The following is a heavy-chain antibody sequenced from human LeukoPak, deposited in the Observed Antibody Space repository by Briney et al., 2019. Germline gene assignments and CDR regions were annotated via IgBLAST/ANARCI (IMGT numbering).Heavy chain of an antibody. J-gene: IGHJ4*02. CDR3: ARGLTILAIDY. V-gene: IGHV4-59*01. D-gene: IGHD3-3*01. CDR1: GGSISSYY. Sequence: PSETLSLTYTVSGGSISSYYWSWIRQPPGKGLEWIGYIYYSGSTNYNPSLKSRVTISVDTSKNQFSLKLSSVTAADTAVYYCARGLTILAIDYWGQGTLVTVSS. CDR2: IYYSGST.